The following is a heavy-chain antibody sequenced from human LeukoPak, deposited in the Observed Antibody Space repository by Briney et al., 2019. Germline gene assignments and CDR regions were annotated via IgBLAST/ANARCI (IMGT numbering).Heavy chain of an antibody. CDR2: IFHSGSV. J-gene: IGHJ4*02. CDR1: GGSISSSPYF. V-gene: IGHV4-39*07. Sequence: SETLSLTCTVSGGSISSSPYFWAWIRQPPGKGPEWIRSIFHSGSVYYNPSLKSRVTISVDPSKNRFSLKLTSVTAADTAVYYCARVVASTSIDSWGQGTLVTVSS. D-gene: IGHD2-15*01. CDR3: ARVVASTSIDS.